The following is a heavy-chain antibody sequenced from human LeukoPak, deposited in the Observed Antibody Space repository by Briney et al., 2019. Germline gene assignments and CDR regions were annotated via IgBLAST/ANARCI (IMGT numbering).Heavy chain of an antibody. CDR3: ARGGAQLSLGY. CDR2: ISSSSSAI. V-gene: IGHV3-48*03. Sequence: PGGSLRLSCAASGFTFSDYEMNWVRQAPGKGLEWVSYISSSSSAIYYTDSVKGRFTISRDNAKNSLYLQMSGMRGEDTAVYYCARGGAQLSLGYWGQGTLVTVSS. J-gene: IGHJ4*02. D-gene: IGHD5-18*01. CDR1: GFTFSDYE.